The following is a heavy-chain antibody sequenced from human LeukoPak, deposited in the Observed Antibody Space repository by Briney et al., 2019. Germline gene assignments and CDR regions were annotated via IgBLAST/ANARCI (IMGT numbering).Heavy chain of an antibody. D-gene: IGHD2-2*01. CDR2: IKQDESEK. Sequence: GGSLRLSCAASGFTLSTFWMSWVRQAPGKGLEWVANIKQDESEKYYVDSVKGRFTISRDNSKNTLYLQMNSLRAEDTAVYYCAKDARCCTSSSGSYGMDVRGQGTTVTVSS. CDR3: AKDARCCTSSSGSYGMDV. V-gene: IGHV3-7*01. J-gene: IGHJ6*02. CDR1: GFTLSTFW.